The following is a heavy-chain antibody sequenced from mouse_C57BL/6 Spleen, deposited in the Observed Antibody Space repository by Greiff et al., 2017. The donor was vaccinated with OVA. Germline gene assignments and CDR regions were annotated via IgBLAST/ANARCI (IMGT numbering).Heavy chain of an antibody. J-gene: IGHJ4*01. V-gene: IGHV1-69*01. CDR1: GYTFTSYW. CDR2: IDPSDSYT. D-gene: IGHD1-1*01. Sequence: QVQLQQPGAELVMPGASVKLSCKASGYTFTSYWMHWVKQRPGQGLEWIGEIDPSDSYTNYNQKFKGKSTLTVDKSSSTSYMQLSSLTSEDSAVYYCAGWDYGSSWAMDYWGQGTSVTVSS. CDR3: AGWDYGSSWAMDY.